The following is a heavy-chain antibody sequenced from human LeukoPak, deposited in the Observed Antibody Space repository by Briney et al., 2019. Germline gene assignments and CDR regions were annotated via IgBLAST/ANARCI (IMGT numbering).Heavy chain of an antibody. CDR3: ARIPYPRTGFDP. Sequence: SETLSLTCAVYGGSFSGYYWSWIRQPPGKGLEWIGYIYYSGSTNYNPSLKSRVTISVDTSKNQFSLKLSSVTAADTAVYYCARIPYPRTGFDPWGQGTLVTVSS. V-gene: IGHV4-59*01. CDR1: GGSFSGYY. J-gene: IGHJ5*02. D-gene: IGHD3/OR15-3a*01. CDR2: IYYSGST.